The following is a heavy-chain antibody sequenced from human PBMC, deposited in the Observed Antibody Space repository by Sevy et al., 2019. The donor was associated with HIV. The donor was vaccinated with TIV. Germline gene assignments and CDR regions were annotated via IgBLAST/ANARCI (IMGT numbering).Heavy chain of an antibody. Sequence: GGSLRLSCAASGFTFSSYAMSWVRQAPGKGLEWVSAISGSGGSTYYADSVKGRFTISRDNSKNTLYLQMNSLRAEDRAVYYCAKDQIAAAGISALSGMDVWGQGTTVTVSS. V-gene: IGHV3-23*01. D-gene: IGHD6-13*01. CDR2: ISGSGGST. J-gene: IGHJ6*02. CDR3: AKDQIAAAGISALSGMDV. CDR1: GFTFSSYA.